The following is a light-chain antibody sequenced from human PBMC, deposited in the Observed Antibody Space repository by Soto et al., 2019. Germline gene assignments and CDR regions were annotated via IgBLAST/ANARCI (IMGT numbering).Light chain of an antibody. CDR1: QSISSY. Sequence: IQMTQSPSSLSASVGDRVTITCRASQSISSYLNWYQQKPGKAPKLLIYAASSLQSGVPSRFSGSGSGTKFTLTIASLQPDDFATYYCQQDETFSGTFGPGTKVDI. J-gene: IGKJ1*01. V-gene: IGKV1-39*01. CDR2: AAS. CDR3: QQDETFSGT.